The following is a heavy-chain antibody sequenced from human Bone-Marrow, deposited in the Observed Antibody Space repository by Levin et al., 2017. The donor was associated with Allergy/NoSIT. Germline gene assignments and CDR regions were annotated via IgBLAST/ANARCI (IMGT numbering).Heavy chain of an antibody. CDR3: AKDLWPYCSGGSCYFDY. CDR1: GFTFSSYG. V-gene: IGHV3-30*18. J-gene: IGHJ4*02. Sequence: GESLKISCAASGFTFSSYGMHWVRQAPGKGLEWVAVISYDGSNKYYADSVKGRFTISRDNSKNTLYLQMNSLRAEDTAVYYCAKDLWPYCSGGSCYFDYWGQGTLVTVS. CDR2: ISYDGSNK. D-gene: IGHD2-15*01.